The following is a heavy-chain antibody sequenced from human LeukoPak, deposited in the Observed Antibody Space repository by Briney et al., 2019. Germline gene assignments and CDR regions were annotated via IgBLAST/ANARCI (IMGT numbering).Heavy chain of an antibody. CDR1: GGTFSSYA. V-gene: IGHV1-69*13. CDR2: IIPIFGTA. J-gene: IGHJ4*02. Sequence: VASVKVSCKASGGTFSSYAISWVRQAPGQGLEWMGGIIPIFGTANYAQKFQGRVTITADESTSTAYMELSSLRSEDTAVYYCAREVVGRRDGYNFDYWGQGTLVTVSS. CDR3: AREVVGRRDGYNFDY. D-gene: IGHD5-24*01.